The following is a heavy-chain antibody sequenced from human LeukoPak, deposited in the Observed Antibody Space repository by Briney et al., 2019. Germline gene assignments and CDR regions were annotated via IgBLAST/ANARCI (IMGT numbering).Heavy chain of an antibody. CDR1: GFTFSSYG. D-gene: IGHD1-26*01. Sequence: GGSLRLSCAASGFTFSSYGMSWVRQAPGKGLEWVSAISAGGDLTNYADSVKGRFTISRDSSTNMLYVQMNSLRAEDTAVYYCAKGLISSATYFSYFDYWGQGTLVTVSS. CDR2: ISAGGDLT. CDR3: AKGLISSATYFSYFDY. J-gene: IGHJ4*02. V-gene: IGHV3-23*01.